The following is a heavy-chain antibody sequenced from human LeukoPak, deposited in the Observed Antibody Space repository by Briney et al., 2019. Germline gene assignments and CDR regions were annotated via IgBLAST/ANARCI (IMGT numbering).Heavy chain of an antibody. D-gene: IGHD6-13*01. Sequence: PSETLSLTCTVSGGSISSYYWSWIRQPPGKGLEWIGSIYYSGSTYYNPSLKSRVTISVDTSKNQFSLKLSSVTAADTAVYYCARPVGSSSWYPNNWFDPWGQGTLVTVSS. J-gene: IGHJ5*02. CDR2: IYYSGST. CDR1: GGSISSYY. CDR3: ARPVGSSSWYPNNWFDP. V-gene: IGHV4-59*05.